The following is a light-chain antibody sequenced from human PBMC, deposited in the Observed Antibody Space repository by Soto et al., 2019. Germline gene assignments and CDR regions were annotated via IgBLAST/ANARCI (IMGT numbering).Light chain of an antibody. Sequence: DIRLTQSPSSLSASIGDRVTITCRASQGITKYLAWYQQKPGKVPKLLIYAASTLQSGLPSRFSGSGSGTEFTLTISSLQPEDVATYYCQKYNNAPFTFGPGTKVDIK. CDR1: QGITKY. CDR2: AAS. J-gene: IGKJ3*01. V-gene: IGKV1-27*01. CDR3: QKYNNAPFT.